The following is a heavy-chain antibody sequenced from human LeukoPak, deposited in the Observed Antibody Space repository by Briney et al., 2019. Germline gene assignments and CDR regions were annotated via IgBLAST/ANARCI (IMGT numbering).Heavy chain of an antibody. V-gene: IGHV3-30*03. D-gene: IGHD4-17*01. Sequence: GGSLRLSCAASGFTFSSYSMNWVRQAPGKGLEWVAVISYDGSNKYYADSVKGRFTISRDNSKNTLYLQMNSLRAEDTAVYYCARELGHDYGDYYFDYWGQGTLVTVSS. CDR2: ISYDGSNK. J-gene: IGHJ4*02. CDR3: ARELGHDYGDYYFDY. CDR1: GFTFSSYS.